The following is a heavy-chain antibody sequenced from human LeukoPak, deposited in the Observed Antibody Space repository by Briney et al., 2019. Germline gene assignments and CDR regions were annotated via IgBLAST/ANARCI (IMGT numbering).Heavy chain of an antibody. J-gene: IGHJ4*02. V-gene: IGHV3-30*03. CDR1: GFAISSSA. CDR3: ATPHYGGYYDMFDS. CDR2: ISYDGEIK. D-gene: IGHD4-17*01. Sequence: GRSLRLSCAASGFAISSSAMHWVRQAPGKGLEWVAVISYDGEIKYFADSVKGRFAMSRDNSNNTIFLEMNTLRPDDPGVYFCATPHYGGYYDMFDSWGPGTQVIVSS.